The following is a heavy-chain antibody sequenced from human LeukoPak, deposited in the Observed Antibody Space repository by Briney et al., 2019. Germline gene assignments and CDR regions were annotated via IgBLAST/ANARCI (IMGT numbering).Heavy chain of an antibody. CDR2: INHSGST. Sequence: SETLSLTCTVSGGSISSGDYYWRWIRQPPGKGLEWIGEINHSGSTNYNPSLKSRVTISVDTSKNQFSLKLSSVTAADTAVYYCARGLRDLANWGQGTLVTVSS. D-gene: IGHD3-3*01. CDR1: GGSISSGDYY. V-gene: IGHV4-39*07. J-gene: IGHJ4*02. CDR3: ARGLRDLAN.